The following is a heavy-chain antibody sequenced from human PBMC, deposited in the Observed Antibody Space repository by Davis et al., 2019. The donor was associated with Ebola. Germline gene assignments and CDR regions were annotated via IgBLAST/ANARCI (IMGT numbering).Heavy chain of an antibody. D-gene: IGHD1-20*01. V-gene: IGHV1-2*02. CDR3: ARALNYYFDY. CDR2: INPNSGDT. Sequence: ASVKVSCKASGYTFIGYYMHWVRQAPGQRLEWMGWINPNSGDTDYAQNFQGRVTMTRDTSISTAYMELSRLSSDDTAVYYCARALNYYFDYWGQGTLVTVSS. CDR1: GYTFIGYY. J-gene: IGHJ4*02.